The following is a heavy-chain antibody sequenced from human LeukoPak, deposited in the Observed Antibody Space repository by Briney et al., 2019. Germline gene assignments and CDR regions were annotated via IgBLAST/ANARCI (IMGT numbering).Heavy chain of an antibody. Sequence: SETLSLTCTVSGGSISSYYWSWIRQPAGKGLEWIGRIYTSGSTNYNPSLKSRVTMSVDTSKNQFSLKLSSVTAADTAVYYCASLAYGPGRKGFESWGQGALVTVSS. D-gene: IGHD3-10*01. V-gene: IGHV4-4*07. CDR1: GGSISSYY. CDR3: ASLAYGPGRKGFES. J-gene: IGHJ5*01. CDR2: IYTSGST.